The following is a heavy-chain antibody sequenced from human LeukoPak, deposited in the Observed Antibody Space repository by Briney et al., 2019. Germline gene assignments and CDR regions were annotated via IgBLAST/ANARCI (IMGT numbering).Heavy chain of an antibody. CDR1: GGSISSGGYY. CDR3: ARGSRMAGDAFDI. V-gene: IGHV4-30-2*01. CDR2: IYHSGST. J-gene: IGHJ3*02. Sequence: SETLSLTCTVSGGSISSGGYYWSWVRQPPGKGLGWIGYIYHSGSTYYNPSLKSRVTMSVDTSKNQFSLKLSSVTAADTAVYYCARGSRMAGDAFDIWGQGTMVTVSS. D-gene: IGHD6-19*01.